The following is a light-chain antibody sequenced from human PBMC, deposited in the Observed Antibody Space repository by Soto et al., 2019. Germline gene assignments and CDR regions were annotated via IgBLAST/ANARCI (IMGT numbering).Light chain of an antibody. J-gene: IGKJ1*01. CDR2: GTS. Sequence: EIVMTQSPATLSVSPGERATLSCRASQSVSTNLAWYQQKPGQAPSLLIYGTSTRATGIPARFSGSGSGTEFTLTISSLQSEDFAAYYCQQYNNWPRTFGQGTKVEIK. CDR3: QQYNNWPRT. V-gene: IGKV3-15*01. CDR1: QSVSTN.